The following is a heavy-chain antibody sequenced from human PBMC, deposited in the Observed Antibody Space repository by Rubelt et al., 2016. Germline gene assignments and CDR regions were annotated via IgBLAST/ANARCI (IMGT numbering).Heavy chain of an antibody. CDR2: INPSDGRT. D-gene: IGHD6-19*01. J-gene: IGHJ5*02. CDR3: ARLGVEVAGTNWFDP. Sequence: GQGFEWMGKINPSDGRTTFAQRLQGRVTMTRDTFMSTVYMELSSLRSEDTAVYYCARLGVEVAGTNWFDPWGQGALVTVSS. V-gene: IGHV1-46*04.